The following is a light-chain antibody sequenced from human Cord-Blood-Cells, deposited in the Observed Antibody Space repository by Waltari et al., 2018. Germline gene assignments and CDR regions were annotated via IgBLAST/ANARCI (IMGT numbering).Light chain of an antibody. V-gene: IGKV1-33*01. CDR1: QDISNY. CDR3: QQYDNLPYT. CDR2: DAS. Sequence: DIQLTQSPSSLSASVGDRVTITCQASQDISNYLNWYQQKQGKDPKLLIYDASNLETGGPSRFRGSGSGTDFTFTISSLQPEDIATYYCQQYDNLPYTFGQGTKLEIK. J-gene: IGKJ2*01.